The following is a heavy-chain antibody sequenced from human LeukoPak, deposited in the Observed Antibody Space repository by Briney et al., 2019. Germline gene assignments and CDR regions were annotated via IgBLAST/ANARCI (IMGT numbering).Heavy chain of an antibody. CDR1: GFTFSNYA. D-gene: IGHD6-13*01. V-gene: IGHV3-30*04. J-gene: IGHJ4*02. CDR3: ATGIAAAGTADY. Sequence: GRSLRLSCAASGFTFSNYALHWVRQAPGTGLEWVAVLSYDGKNKYYTDSVEGRFTISRDNSKNTLYLQMNSLRAEDTAVYYCATGIAAAGTADYWGQGTLVTVSS. CDR2: LSYDGKNK.